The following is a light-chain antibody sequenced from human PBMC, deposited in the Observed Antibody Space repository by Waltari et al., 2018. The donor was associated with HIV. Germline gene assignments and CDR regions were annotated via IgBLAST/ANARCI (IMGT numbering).Light chain of an antibody. J-gene: IGLJ2*01. V-gene: IGLV1-44*01. CDR2: LNN. CDR3: AAWDDSLNGRI. Sequence: QSVLTQPPSASGPPGQRVTISCSGSNSNIGSNTVSWFQQLPGTAPKPLIYLNNQRPSGVPDRISGSKSGTSASLAISGLQSEDEAHYYCAAWDDSLNGRIFGGGTKLTVL. CDR1: NSNIGSNT.